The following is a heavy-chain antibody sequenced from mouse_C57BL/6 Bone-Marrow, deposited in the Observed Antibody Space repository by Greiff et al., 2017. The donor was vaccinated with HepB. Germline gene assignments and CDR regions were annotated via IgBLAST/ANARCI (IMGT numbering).Heavy chain of an antibody. V-gene: IGHV1-82*01. D-gene: IGHD4-1*01. CDR2: IYPGDGDT. CDR3: ARKTGAPFDY. Sequence: QVQLKESGPELVKPGASVKISCKASGYAFSSSWMNWVKQRPGKGLEWIGRIYPGDGDTNYNGKFKGKATLTADKSSSTAYMQLSSLTSEDSAVYFCARKTGAPFDYWGQGTTLTVSS. CDR1: GYAFSSSW. J-gene: IGHJ2*01.